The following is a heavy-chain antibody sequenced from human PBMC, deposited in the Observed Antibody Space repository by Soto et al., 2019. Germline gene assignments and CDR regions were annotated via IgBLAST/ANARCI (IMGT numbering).Heavy chain of an antibody. D-gene: IGHD3-10*01. CDR3: ARIARGDWYFDL. V-gene: IGHV2-26*01. J-gene: IGHJ2*01. CDR2: IFSNDEK. Sequence: QVTLKESGPVLVKPTETLTLTCTVSGFSLSNARMGVSWIRQPPGKALEWLAHIFSNDEKSYSTSLKSRLTISKDTSKSQVVLTMTNMDPLDTATYYCARIARGDWYFDLWGRGTLVTVSS. CDR1: GFSLSNARMG.